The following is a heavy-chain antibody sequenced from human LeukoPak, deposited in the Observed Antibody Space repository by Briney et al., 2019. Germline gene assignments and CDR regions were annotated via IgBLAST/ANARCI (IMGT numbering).Heavy chain of an antibody. CDR2: IYYSGST. Sequence: SETLSLTCAVSGGSFSGYYWSWIRQPPGKGLEWIGYIYYSGSTNYNPSLKSRVTISVDTSKNQFSLKLSSVTAADTAVYYCARGGYSYGSWYYFDYWGQGTLVTVSS. D-gene: IGHD5-18*01. V-gene: IGHV4-59*08. CDR1: GGSFSGYY. CDR3: ARGGYSYGSWYYFDY. J-gene: IGHJ4*02.